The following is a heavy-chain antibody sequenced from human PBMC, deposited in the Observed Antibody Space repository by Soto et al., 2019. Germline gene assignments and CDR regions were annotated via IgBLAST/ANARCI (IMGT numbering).Heavy chain of an antibody. J-gene: IGHJ6*02. CDR3: ATRLTGWFEPDRTYYYYAMDV. CDR1: GFTLTNKV. Sequence: GSLRLSCAASGFTLTNKVMNWVRQAPGKGLEWVSGISGSGDATSLADSVKGRFTISRDNSQNTLFLQMDSLRVEDTAVYYCATRLTGWFEPDRTYYYYAMDVCGRVTTVTVSS. V-gene: IGHV3-23*01. D-gene: IGHD2-15*01. CDR2: ISGSGDAT.